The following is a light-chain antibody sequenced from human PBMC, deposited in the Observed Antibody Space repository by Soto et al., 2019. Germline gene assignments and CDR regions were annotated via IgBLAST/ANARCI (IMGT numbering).Light chain of an antibody. V-gene: IGLV2-8*01. CDR2: EVS. Sequence: QSVLTQPPSASGSPGQSVTISCTGTSSDVGDYKFVSWYQQHPGKAPKLLIYEVSRRPSGVPDRFSGSNSGNTATLTISRVEAGDEADYYCQVWDSSSDHRVFGGGTKLTVL. J-gene: IGLJ2*01. CDR1: SSDVGDYKF. CDR3: QVWDSSSDHRV.